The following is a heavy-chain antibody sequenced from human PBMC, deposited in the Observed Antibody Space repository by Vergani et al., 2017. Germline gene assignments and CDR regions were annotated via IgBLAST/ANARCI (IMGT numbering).Heavy chain of an antibody. D-gene: IGHD3-10*02. V-gene: IGHV3-23*01. CDR2: ISGSGGST. CDR1: GFTFSSYA. CDR3: AKVCSGADYYYYMDV. J-gene: IGHJ6*03. Sequence: EVQLLESGGGLVQPGGSLRLSCAASGFTFSSYAMSWVRQAPGKGLEWVSAISGSGGSTYYADSVKGRFTISRGNSKNTLYLQMNSLRAEDTAVYYCAKVCSGADYYYYMDVWGKGTTVTVSS.